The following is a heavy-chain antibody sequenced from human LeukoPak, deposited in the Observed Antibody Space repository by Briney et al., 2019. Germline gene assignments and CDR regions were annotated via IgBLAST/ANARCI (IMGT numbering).Heavy chain of an antibody. J-gene: IGHJ2*01. CDR3: ARASRLDLWWYFDL. CDR2: IYTSGST. Sequence: SQTLSHTCTVSGGSISSGSYYWSWIRQPAGRGLEWIGRIYTSGSTNYNPSLKSRVTISVVTSKNQFSLKLSSVTAADTAVYYCARASRLDLWWYFDLWGRGTLVTVSS. CDR1: GGSISSGSYY. D-gene: IGHD2-2*01. V-gene: IGHV4-61*02.